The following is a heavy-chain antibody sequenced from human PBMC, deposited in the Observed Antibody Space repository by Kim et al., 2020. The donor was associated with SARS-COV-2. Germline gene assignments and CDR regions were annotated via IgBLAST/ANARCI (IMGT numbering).Heavy chain of an antibody. Sequence: YYADSVKGRFTISRDNAKNSLYLQMNSLRDEDTAVYYCARVVRGVRAFDIWGQGTMVTVSS. D-gene: IGHD3-10*01. CDR3: ARVVRGVRAFDI. V-gene: IGHV3-48*02. J-gene: IGHJ3*02.